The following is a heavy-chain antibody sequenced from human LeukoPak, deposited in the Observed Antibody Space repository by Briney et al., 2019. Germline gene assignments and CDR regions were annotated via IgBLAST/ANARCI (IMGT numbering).Heavy chain of an antibody. CDR1: GGSISSSSYY. J-gene: IGHJ4*02. D-gene: IGHD4-17*01. Sequence: KPSETLSLTCTVSGGSISSSSYYWGWIRQPPGKGLEWIGSIYYSGSTYYNPSLKSRVTISVDTSKNQFSLKLSSVTAADTAVYYCARITVTTASYWGQGTLVTVSS. CDR3: ARITVTTASY. V-gene: IGHV4-39*07. CDR2: IYYSGST.